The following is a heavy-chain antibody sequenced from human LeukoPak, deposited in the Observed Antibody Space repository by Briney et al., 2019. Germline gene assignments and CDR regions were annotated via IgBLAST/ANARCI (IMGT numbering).Heavy chain of an antibody. CDR2: TRYDATKK. CDR3: ARESGRERLDY. CDR1: GFTFNIYG. V-gene: IGHV3-30*02. D-gene: IGHD1-26*01. J-gene: IGHJ4*02. Sequence: GESLRLSCAVSGFTFNIYGMHWVRQAPGKGLEWVAFTRYDATKKYYADSVKDRFTISRDDSKNTIYLQMNSLRAEDTAVYYCARESGRERLDYWGQGTLVTVSS.